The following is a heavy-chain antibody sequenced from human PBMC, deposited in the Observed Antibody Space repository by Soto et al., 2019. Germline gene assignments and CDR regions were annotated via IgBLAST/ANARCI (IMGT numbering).Heavy chain of an antibody. CDR1: GFTFSSYA. CDR2: ISYNGSSK. J-gene: IGHJ4*02. V-gene: IGHV3-30*03. D-gene: IGHD3-3*01. Sequence: GGFLRLSCAASGFTFSSYAMSWVRQAPGKGLEYVSAISYNGSSKYYANSVKGRFTISRDNSKNTLYLQMGSLRAEDMAVYYCATDFWSGYYMDLWGQGTLVTVSS. CDR3: ATDFWSGYYMDL.